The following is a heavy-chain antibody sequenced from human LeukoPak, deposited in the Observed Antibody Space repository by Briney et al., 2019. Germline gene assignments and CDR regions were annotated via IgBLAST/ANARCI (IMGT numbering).Heavy chain of an antibody. CDR3: ATRYCSSTSCYRGAFDI. Sequence: GGSLKLSCAASGFTVSSNYMSWVRQAPGKGMQWVSLIYSGGDTYYADSVKGRFTISRDNSKNTLYLQMDSLRAEDTAVYYCATRYCSSTSCYRGAFDIWGQGTMVTVSS. D-gene: IGHD2-2*01. CDR2: IYSGGDT. V-gene: IGHV3-66*02. CDR1: GFTVSSNY. J-gene: IGHJ3*02.